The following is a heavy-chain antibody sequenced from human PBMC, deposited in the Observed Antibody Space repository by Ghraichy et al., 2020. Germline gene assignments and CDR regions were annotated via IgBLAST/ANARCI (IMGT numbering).Heavy chain of an antibody. CDR2: INPNSGGT. CDR1: GYTFTDRY. CDR3: ARYDIWGYYFDY. J-gene: IGHJ4*02. V-gene: IGHV1-2*06. Sequence: ASVKVSCKASGYTFTDRYMYWVRQAPGQGPEWMGRINPNSGGTNYAQRFQGRVTMTRDTSISTAYMELSSLRSDDTAVYYCARYDIWGYYFDYWGQGTLVTVSS. D-gene: IGHD3-16*01.